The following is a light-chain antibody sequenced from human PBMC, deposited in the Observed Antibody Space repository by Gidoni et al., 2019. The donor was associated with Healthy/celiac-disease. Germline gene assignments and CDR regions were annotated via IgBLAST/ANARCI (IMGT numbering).Light chain of an antibody. CDR2: GAS. CDR3: QQYGSSRT. CDR1: QSVSSSY. Sequence: EIVLTQSPGTQSLSPGERATLSCRASQSVSSSYLAWYQQKPGQAPRLLLYGASSRATGSPDRFSGSGSGTDFTLTISRLEPEDFAVYYCQQYGSSRTFGQGTKVEIK. V-gene: IGKV3-20*01. J-gene: IGKJ1*01.